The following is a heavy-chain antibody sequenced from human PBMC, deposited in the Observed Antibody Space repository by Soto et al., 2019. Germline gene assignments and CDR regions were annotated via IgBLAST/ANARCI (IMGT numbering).Heavy chain of an antibody. CDR1: GFTFSDSW. CDR3: AREGALKPFSS. V-gene: IGHV3-21*01. J-gene: IGHJ5*02. CDR2: ISGTSVYI. Sequence: GGSLRLSCTASGFTFSDSWMNWVRQAPGKGLEWVSHISGTSVYIHYADSVKGRFTISRDNAKNSVYLQMDSLRVEDTAVYYCAREGALKPFSSWGQGALVTVSS.